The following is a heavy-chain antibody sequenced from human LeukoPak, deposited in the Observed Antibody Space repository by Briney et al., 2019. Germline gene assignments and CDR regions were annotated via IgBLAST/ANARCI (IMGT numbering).Heavy chain of an antibody. CDR2: IYYSGST. CDR1: GGSISSYY. J-gene: IGHJ5*02. V-gene: IGHV4-59*01. Sequence: SETLSLTCTVSGGSISSYYWSWIRQPPGKGLEWIGYIYYSGSTNYNPSLKSRVTISVDTSKNQFSLKLSFVTAADTAVYYCARLIAADPYNWFDPWGQGTLVTVSS. CDR3: ARLIAADPYNWFDP. D-gene: IGHD6-13*01.